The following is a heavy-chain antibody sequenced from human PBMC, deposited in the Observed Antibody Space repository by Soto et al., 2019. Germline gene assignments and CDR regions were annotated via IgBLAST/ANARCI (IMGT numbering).Heavy chain of an antibody. Sequence: SETLSLTCTVSGGSISSGGYYWSWIRQHPGKGLEWIGYIYYSGSTYYNPSLKSRVTISVDTSKNQFSLKLSSVTAADTAVYYCARVDTAMVASQYYFDYWGQGTLVTVSS. CDR1: GGSISSGGYY. J-gene: IGHJ4*02. V-gene: IGHV4-31*03. D-gene: IGHD5-18*01. CDR3: ARVDTAMVASQYYFDY. CDR2: IYYSGST.